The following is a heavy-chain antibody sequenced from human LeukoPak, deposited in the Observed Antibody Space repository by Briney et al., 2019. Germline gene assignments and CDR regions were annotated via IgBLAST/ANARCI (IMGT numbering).Heavy chain of an antibody. CDR1: GGSISSGGYY. CDR2: IYYSGST. D-gene: IGHD2-15*01. V-gene: IGHV4-31*03. CDR3: ARDSGGGLLFDY. Sequence: PSETLSLTCTVSGGSISSGGYYWSWIRQPPGKGLEWIGYIYYSGSTYYNPSLKSRVTISVDTSKNQFSLKLSSVTAADTAVYYCARDSGGGLLFDYWGQGTLVTVSS. J-gene: IGHJ4*02.